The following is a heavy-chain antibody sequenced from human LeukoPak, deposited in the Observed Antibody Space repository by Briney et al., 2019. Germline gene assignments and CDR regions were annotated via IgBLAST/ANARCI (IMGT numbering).Heavy chain of an antibody. Sequence: PSETLSLTCAVYGGSFSGYYWSWIRQPPGKGLEWIGEINHSGSTNYNPSLKSRVTISVDTSKNQFSLKLSSVTAADTAVYYCARAYYGSGSDFDYWGQGTLVTVSS. CDR1: GGSFSGYY. V-gene: IGHV4-34*01. CDR2: INHSGST. D-gene: IGHD3-10*01. J-gene: IGHJ4*02. CDR3: ARAYYGSGSDFDY.